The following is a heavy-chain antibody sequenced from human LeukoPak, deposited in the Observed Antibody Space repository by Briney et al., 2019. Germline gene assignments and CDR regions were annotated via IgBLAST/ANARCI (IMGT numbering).Heavy chain of an antibody. CDR3: ARDYNGSYFDY. CDR1: GGTFSSYA. J-gene: IGHJ4*02. D-gene: IGHD1-1*01. Sequence: ASVKVSCKASGGTFSSYAISWVRQAPGQGLEWMGGIIPRGGSTTYAQKFRGKVTMTRDTSTNTVYMELNSLKSEDTAVYSCARDYNGSYFDYWGQGTLVTVSS. V-gene: IGHV1-46*01. CDR2: IIPRGGST.